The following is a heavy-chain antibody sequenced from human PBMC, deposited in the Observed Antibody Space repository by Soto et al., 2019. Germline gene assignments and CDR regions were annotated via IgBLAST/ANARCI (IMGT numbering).Heavy chain of an antibody. V-gene: IGHV4-31*03. Sequence: QVHLQESGPGLVKPSQTLSLTCTVSGGSINSDAYFWSWVRQHPGKGLEWIGYIYYSGNTYYNPSLKSRVSISIDPSKNQFSLKLKSVTAADPGVYYCAIASAVTQETLAWGQGTMVTVAS. J-gene: IGHJ3*01. CDR1: GGSINSDAYF. D-gene: IGHD2-21*01. CDR2: IYYSGNT. CDR3: AIASAVTQETLA.